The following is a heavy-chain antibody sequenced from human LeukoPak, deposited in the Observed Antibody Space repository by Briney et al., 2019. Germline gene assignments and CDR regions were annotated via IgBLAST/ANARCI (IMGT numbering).Heavy chain of an antibody. CDR3: ARAIPLCTNGVCYPGGWFDP. J-gene: IGHJ5*02. CDR1: GGSISTSNYY. Sequence: KPSETLSLTCTVSGGSISTSNYYWGWIRQPPGKGLEWIGSTYYSGSTYYNPSLKSRVTISVDTSKNQFSLELSSVTAADTAVYYCARAIPLCTNGVCYPGGWFDPWGQGTLVTVSS. CDR2: TYYSGST. V-gene: IGHV4-39*07. D-gene: IGHD2-8*01.